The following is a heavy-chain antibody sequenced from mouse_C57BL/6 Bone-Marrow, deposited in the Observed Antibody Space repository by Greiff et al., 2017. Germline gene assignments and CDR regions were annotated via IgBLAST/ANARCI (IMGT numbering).Heavy chain of an antibody. J-gene: IGHJ1*03. Sequence: EVKLVESGGGLVQPGGSLKLSCAASGFTFSDYYMYWVRQTPERRLGWVAYISNGGGSPFYPDTVKGRFTISRDNAKNTLYLQMSRLKSEDTAMYYCARDDAQGYFDVWGTGTTVTVSS. CDR1: GFTFSDYY. CDR3: ARDDAQGYFDV. V-gene: IGHV5-12*01. D-gene: IGHD2-3*01. CDR2: ISNGGGSP.